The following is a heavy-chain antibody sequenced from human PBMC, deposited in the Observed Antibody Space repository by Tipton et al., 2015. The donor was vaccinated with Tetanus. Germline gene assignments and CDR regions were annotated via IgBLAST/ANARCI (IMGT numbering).Heavy chain of an antibody. D-gene: IGHD2-21*01. V-gene: IGHV4-31*03. J-gene: IGHJ4*02. CDR1: GGSISSGGYY. CDR3: AREVYNGGFYSGVDS. CDR2: IYYTGNT. Sequence: TLSLTCSVSGGSISSGGYYWSWLRQHPGKGLEWLGYIYYTGNTYYNPSLKSRLTISLDTSKNQFSLSLTSVTAADTALYYCAREVYNGGFYSGVDSWGQGTLVTASS.